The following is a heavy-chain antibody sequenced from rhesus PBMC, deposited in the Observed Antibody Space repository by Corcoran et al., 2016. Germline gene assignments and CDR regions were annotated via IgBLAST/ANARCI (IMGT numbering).Heavy chain of an antibody. CDR1: GGSISSNY. D-gene: IGHD3-3*01. V-gene: IGHV4-173*01. J-gene: IGHJ3*01. Sequence: QVQLQESGPGLVKPSETLSLTCAVSGGSISSNYWSLIRQPPGQGLAWIGRFSGSVGSTTYNHSRKSRVTISTHTSQNQFSLKLRSVTAAYSAVYYCARDRSYNIWTGYPDAFDFWGQGLRVTVSS. CDR3: ARDRSYNIWTGYPDAFDF. CDR2: FSGSVGST.